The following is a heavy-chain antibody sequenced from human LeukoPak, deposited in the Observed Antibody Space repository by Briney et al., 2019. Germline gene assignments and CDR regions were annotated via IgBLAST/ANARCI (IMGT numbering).Heavy chain of an antibody. Sequence: GGSLRLSCAASGFTFSSYSMNWVRQAPGKGLEWVSSISSSSSYIYYADSVKGRFTISRDNAKNSLYLQMNSLRAEDTAVYYCAGVPAAAAPDWGQGTLVTVSS. D-gene: IGHD6-13*01. CDR3: AGVPAAAAPD. J-gene: IGHJ4*02. V-gene: IGHV3-21*01. CDR2: ISSSSSYI. CDR1: GFTFSSYS.